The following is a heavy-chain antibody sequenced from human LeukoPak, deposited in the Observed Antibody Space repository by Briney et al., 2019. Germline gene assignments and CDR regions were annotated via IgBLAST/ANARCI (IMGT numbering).Heavy chain of an antibody. D-gene: IGHD1-1*01. CDR3: ARDNWDDGGLDY. CDR1: GFTFDDYG. V-gene: IGHV3-20*04. CDR2: INWDGGST. Sequence: GGSLRLSCAASGFTFDDYGMIWVRQAPGKGLEWVSSINWDGGSTGYADSAKGRFTISRDSAENSLYLQMNSLRAEDTALYYCARDNWDDGGLDYWGQGTLVTVSS. J-gene: IGHJ4*02.